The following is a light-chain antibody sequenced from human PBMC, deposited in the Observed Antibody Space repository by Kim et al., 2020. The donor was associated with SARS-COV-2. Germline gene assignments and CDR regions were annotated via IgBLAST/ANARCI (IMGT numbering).Light chain of an antibody. Sequence: NFMLTQPHSVSESPGKTVTISCTGTSGSIASNYVQWYQQRPGSAPTTVIHEDNQRPSGVPDRFSGSIDSSSNSASLTISGLKTEDEADYYCQSYDSSNVVFGGGTQLTVL. J-gene: IGLJ2*01. V-gene: IGLV6-57*02. CDR1: SGSIASNY. CDR2: EDN. CDR3: QSYDSSNVV.